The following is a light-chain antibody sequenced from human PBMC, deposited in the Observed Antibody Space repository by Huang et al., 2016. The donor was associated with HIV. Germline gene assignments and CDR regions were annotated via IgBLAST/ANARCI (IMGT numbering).Light chain of an antibody. CDR2: AAS. V-gene: IGKV3-20*01. J-gene: IGKJ2*01. CDR1: QSVSRNH. Sequence: EIVLTQSPGTLSLSPWERATLSCRASQSVSRNHLAWYQQKSGQAPRLLIYAASSRATGIPDRFSGSGSGTDFTLTISRLEPEDFAVYYCQQYGSSPVTFGQGTKLEIK. CDR3: QQYGSSPVT.